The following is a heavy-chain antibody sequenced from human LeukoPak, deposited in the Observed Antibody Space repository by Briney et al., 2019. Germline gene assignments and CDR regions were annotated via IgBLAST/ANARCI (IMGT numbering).Heavy chain of an antibody. Sequence: SETLSLTCTVSGGSISSYYWSWIRQPAGKGLEWIGRIYTSGSTNYNPSLKSRVTMPVDTPKNQFSLKLSSVTAADTAVYYCASRYCSGGSCRPDWGYYGMDVWGQGTTVTVSS. V-gene: IGHV4-4*07. CDR2: IYTSGST. J-gene: IGHJ6*02. D-gene: IGHD2-15*01. CDR3: ASRYCSGGSCRPDWGYYGMDV. CDR1: GGSISSYY.